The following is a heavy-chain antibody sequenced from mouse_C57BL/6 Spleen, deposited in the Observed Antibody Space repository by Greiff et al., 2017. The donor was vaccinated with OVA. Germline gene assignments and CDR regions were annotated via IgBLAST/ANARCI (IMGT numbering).Heavy chain of an antibody. CDR1: GYAFTNYL. J-gene: IGHJ1*03. CDR3: ARSFYDYDRYFDV. V-gene: IGHV1-54*01. Sequence: VQLQQSGAELVRPGTSVKVSCKASGYAFTNYLIEWVKQRPGQGLEWIGVINPGSGGTNYNEKFKGKATLTADKSSSTAYMQLSSLTSEDSAVYFCARSFYDYDRYFDVWGTGTTVTVSS. D-gene: IGHD2-4*01. CDR2: INPGSGGT.